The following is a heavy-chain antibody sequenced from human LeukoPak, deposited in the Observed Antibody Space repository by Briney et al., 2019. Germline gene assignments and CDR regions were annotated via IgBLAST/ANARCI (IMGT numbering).Heavy chain of an antibody. CDR1: GFNLEEYA. J-gene: IGHJ4*02. V-gene: IGHV3-9*01. Sequence: GGSLRLSCVASGFNLEEYAMHWVRHAPGKGLEWVSSISGNSGIVGYADSVKGRFTISRDNAKNSLYLQMNSLRAEDTALYYCTKDRYCTYSRCPTDYWSQGTLVTVSS. CDR2: ISGNSGIV. CDR3: TKDRYCTYSRCPTDY. D-gene: IGHD2-8*01.